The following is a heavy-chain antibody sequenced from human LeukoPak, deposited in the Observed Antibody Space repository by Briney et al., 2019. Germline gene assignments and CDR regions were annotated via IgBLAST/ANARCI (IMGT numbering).Heavy chain of an antibody. J-gene: IGHJ4*02. CDR1: GGSISSGSYY. D-gene: IGHD5-18*01. V-gene: IGHV4-61*02. Sequence: PSETLSLTCTVSGGSISSGSYYWSWIRQPAGKGLEWIGRIYTSGSTNYNPSLKSRVTISVDTSKNQFSLKLSSVTAADTAVYYCARDSDTAMGYYFDYWGQGTLVTVSS. CDR3: ARDSDTAMGYYFDY. CDR2: IYTSGST.